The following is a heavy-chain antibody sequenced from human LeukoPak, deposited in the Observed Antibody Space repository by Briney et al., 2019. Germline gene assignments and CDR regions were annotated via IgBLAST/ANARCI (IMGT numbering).Heavy chain of an antibody. CDR3: ASSSTDYYDSSGYYPDAFDI. V-gene: IGHV3-48*04. CDR2: ISSSSSTI. J-gene: IGHJ3*02. D-gene: IGHD3-22*01. Sequence: GGSLRLSCAASGFTFSSYSMNWVRQAPGKGLEWVSYISSSSSTIYYADSVKGRFTISRDNAKNSLYLQMNSLRAEDTAVYYCASSSTDYYDSSGYYPDAFDIWGQGTMVTVSS. CDR1: GFTFSSYS.